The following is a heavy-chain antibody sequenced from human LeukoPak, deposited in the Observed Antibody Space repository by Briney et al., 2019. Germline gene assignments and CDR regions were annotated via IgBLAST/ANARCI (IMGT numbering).Heavy chain of an antibody. V-gene: IGHV3-7*05. D-gene: IGHD4-11*01. CDR3: TREYLTVSYFDY. CDR2: IKQDGSEQ. Sequence: GGSLRLSCAASGFTFSRYWMSWVRQAPGKGLEWVANIKQDGSEQYYVDSVKGRFTISRDNAKNSLFLQMNSLRGEDTAVYYCTREYLTVSYFDYWGQGTLVTVSS. J-gene: IGHJ4*02. CDR1: GFTFSRYW.